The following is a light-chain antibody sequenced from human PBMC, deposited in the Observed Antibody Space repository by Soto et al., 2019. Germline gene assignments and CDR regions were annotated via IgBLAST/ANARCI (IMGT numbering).Light chain of an antibody. CDR1: QSVSSN. J-gene: IGKJ3*01. Sequence: EIVMTQSPATLSVSPGERATLSCRASQSVSSNLAWYQQKPGQAPRLLIYGASTRATGIPARFSGSGSGTEFTLTISSLQSEDTAVYYCQQENNSKTFGPGTKGDIQ. CDR3: QQENNSKT. V-gene: IGKV3-15*01. CDR2: GAS.